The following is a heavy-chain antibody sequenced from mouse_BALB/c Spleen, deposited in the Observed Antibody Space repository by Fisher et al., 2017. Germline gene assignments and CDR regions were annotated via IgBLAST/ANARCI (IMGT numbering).Heavy chain of an antibody. J-gene: IGHJ4*01. D-gene: IGHD3-1*01. V-gene: IGHV7-3*02. Sequence: RFTISRDNSQSILYLQMNTLRAEDSATYYCARDISGYSAMDYWGQGTSVTVSS. CDR3: ARDISGYSAMDY.